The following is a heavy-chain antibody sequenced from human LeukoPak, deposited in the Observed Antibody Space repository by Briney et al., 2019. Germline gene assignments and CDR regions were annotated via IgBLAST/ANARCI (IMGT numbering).Heavy chain of an antibody. CDR2: INPRGST. CDR3: ARGLRQGSAWSWGPKEKSYQYMDV. D-gene: IGHD6-19*01. V-gene: IGHV4-34*01. J-gene: IGHJ6*04. Sequence: PSETLSLICGVSGGSFSSHYWTWIRQPPGKGLEWIGEINPRGSTNYNPSLESRVTVSADTSRNQLSLSLTSLTAADSAVYFCARGLRQGSAWSWGPKEKSYQYMDVWGTGTTVIVSS. CDR1: GGSFSSHY.